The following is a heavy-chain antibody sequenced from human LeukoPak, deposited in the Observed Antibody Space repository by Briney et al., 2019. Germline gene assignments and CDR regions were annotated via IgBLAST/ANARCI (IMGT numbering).Heavy chain of an antibody. Sequence: SETLSLTCTVSGGSISSYYWSWIRQPAGKGLEWIGHIYTSGSINYNPSLKSRVTMSVDTSKNQFSLKLSSVTAADTAFYYCARHRVSGSSYSALDYWGQGTLVSVSS. D-gene: IGHD1-26*01. CDR3: ARHRVSGSSYSALDY. J-gene: IGHJ4*02. CDR1: GGSISSYY. CDR2: IYTSGSI. V-gene: IGHV4-4*07.